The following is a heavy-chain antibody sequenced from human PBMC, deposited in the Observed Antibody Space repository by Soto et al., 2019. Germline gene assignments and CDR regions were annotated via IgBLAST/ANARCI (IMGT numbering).Heavy chain of an antibody. J-gene: IGHJ6*02. Sequence: EVQLVESGGGLVQPGRSLRLSCAASGFTFDDYAMHWVRQAPGKGLEWVSGISWNSGSIGYADSVKGRFTISRDNAKNSLYLQMNSLRAEDTALYYCARDGGYYCSSTSCPIAYYGMDVWGQGTTVTVSS. CDR2: ISWNSGSI. V-gene: IGHV3-9*01. D-gene: IGHD2-2*01. CDR3: ARDGGYYCSSTSCPIAYYGMDV. CDR1: GFTFDDYA.